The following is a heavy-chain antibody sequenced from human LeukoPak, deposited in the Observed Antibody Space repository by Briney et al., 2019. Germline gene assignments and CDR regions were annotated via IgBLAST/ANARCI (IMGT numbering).Heavy chain of an antibody. CDR3: AKDYSRDGYYADTFHI. CDR2: ICNDGSNK. V-gene: IGHV3-33*06. D-gene: IGHD3-3*01. Sequence: GGSLRLSCEASGFTFSTYGMHWVRQAPGKGLEWVAVICNDGSNKYYADSVKGRFTISRDNSKNTLYLQMNSLRVEDTAVYYCAKDYSRDGYYADTFHIWGQGTMVTVSS. CDR1: GFTFSTYG. J-gene: IGHJ3*02.